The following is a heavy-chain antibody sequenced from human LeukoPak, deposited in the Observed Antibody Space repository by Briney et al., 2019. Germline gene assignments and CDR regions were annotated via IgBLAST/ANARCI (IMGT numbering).Heavy chain of an antibody. CDR2: IKGDESAR. Sequence: GGSLRLSCAASGFTFSTYWMAWVRQAPGKGLEWVANIKGDESARHQADSVKGRFTISRDNAKKSGYLQMNSLRGEDTAVYYCARDVGGSLDYWGQGTLVTVSS. D-gene: IGHD1-26*01. CDR3: ARDVGGSLDY. CDR1: GFTFSTYW. V-gene: IGHV3-7*01. J-gene: IGHJ4*02.